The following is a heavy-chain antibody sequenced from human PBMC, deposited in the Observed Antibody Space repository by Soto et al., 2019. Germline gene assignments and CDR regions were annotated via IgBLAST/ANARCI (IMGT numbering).Heavy chain of an antibody. V-gene: IGHV3-30-3*01. CDR2: ISYDGS. D-gene: IGHD2-15*01. Sequence: QVQLVESGGGVVQPGRSLRLSCAASGFTFSSYAMHWVRQAPVKGLEWVAVISYDGSNADSVKGRFTISRDNSKNTLYLQMNGLRAEDTAVDYCAREYCSDGSCYSISLDYWGQGTLVTVSS. CDR1: GFTFSSYA. CDR3: AREYCSDGSCYSISLDY. J-gene: IGHJ4*02.